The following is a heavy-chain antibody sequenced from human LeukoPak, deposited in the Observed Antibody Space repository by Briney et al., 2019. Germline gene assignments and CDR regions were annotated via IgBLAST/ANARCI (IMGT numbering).Heavy chain of an antibody. J-gene: IGHJ5*02. D-gene: IGHD6-6*01. CDR2: IGVVGDT. V-gene: IGHV3-13*04. CDR1: GFTFSSHD. CDR3: AKESGGSSALKGVLPFDP. Sequence: GVSLRLSCAASGFTFSSHDMHWVRQATGKGLEWISAIGVVGDTYYAGSVKGRFTISRDNSKNTLYLQMNSLRAEDTAVYYCAKESGGSSALKGVLPFDPWGQGTLVTVSS.